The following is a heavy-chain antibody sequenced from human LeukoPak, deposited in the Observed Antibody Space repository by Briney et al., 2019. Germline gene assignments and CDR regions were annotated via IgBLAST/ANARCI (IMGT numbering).Heavy chain of an antibody. CDR2: ISSSSYI. J-gene: IGHJ5*02. Sequence: GGSLRLSCAASGFTFSSYSMNWVRQAPGKGLEWVSSISSSSYIYYADSVKGRFTISRDNAKNPLYLQMNSLRAEDTAVYYCAREISSDWFDPWGQGTLVTVSS. CDR1: GFTFSSYS. V-gene: IGHV3-21*01. D-gene: IGHD2-15*01. CDR3: AREISSDWFDP.